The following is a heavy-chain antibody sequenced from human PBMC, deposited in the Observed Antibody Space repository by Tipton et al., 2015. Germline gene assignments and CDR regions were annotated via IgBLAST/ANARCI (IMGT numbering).Heavy chain of an antibody. CDR2: IDYDRNT. CDR3: ARYSYDTLWREYYFDF. V-gene: IGHV4-39*01. Sequence: TLSLTCTVSGDSITGTSYYWAWIRQPPGKGLEWIGSIDYDRNTYYNPSLKSRLTMSVDTSNNQFSVSLSSVTAADTAVYYCARYSYDTLWREYYFDFWGQGTLVTVSS. J-gene: IGHJ4*02. CDR1: GDSITGTSYY. D-gene: IGHD3-22*01.